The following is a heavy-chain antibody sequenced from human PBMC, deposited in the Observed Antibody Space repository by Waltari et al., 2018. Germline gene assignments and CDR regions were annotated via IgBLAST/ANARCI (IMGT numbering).Heavy chain of an antibody. V-gene: IGHV3-7*01. D-gene: IGHD4-17*01. CDR2: IKQDGSEK. J-gene: IGHJ4*02. Sequence: EVQLVESGGGSVQPGGSLRLSCAASGMPLSSYWMNWVRQAPGKGLGWVAKIKQDGSEKNYVDSVEGRFSISRDNAQNSLYLQMNSLRAEDTAIYYCVTGLTTVTAKDYFDHWGQGALVTVSS. CDR1: GMPLSSYW. CDR3: VTGLTTVTAKDYFDH.